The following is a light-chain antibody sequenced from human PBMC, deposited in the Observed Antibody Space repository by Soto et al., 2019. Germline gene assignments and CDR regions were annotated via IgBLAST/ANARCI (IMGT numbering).Light chain of an antibody. CDR3: MHSIDRQWT. CDR2: NVS. V-gene: IGKV2-30*01. J-gene: IGKJ1*01. Sequence: VVTQSPLSLSVTLGQPASISCMSSRSLVFSDANIYLHWFQQSPGQCLRRLLANVSDRDSGVPDRFSGSGSGTAFTMEIRRLEAEDVGMYYWMHSIDRQWTFGQGTKVDI. CDR1: RSLVFSDANIY.